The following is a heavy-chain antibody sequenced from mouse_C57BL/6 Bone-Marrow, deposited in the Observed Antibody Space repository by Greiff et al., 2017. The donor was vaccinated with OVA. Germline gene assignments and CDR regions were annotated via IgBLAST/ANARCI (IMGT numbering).Heavy chain of an antibody. V-gene: IGHV5-4*01. CDR2: ISDGGSYT. D-gene: IGHD1-1*02. CDR1: GFTFSSYA. J-gene: IGHJ3*01. Sequence: EVQLMESGGGLVKPGGSLKLSCAASGFTFSSYAMSWVRQTPEKRLEWVATISDGGSYTYYPDNVKGRFTISRDNAKNNLYLQMSHLKSEDTAMYYCARGGGAWFAYWGQGTLVTVSA. CDR3: ARGGGAWFAY.